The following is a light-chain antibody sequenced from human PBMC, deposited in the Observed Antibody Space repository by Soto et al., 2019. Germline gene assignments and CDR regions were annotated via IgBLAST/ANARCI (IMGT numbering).Light chain of an antibody. CDR3: SSYAGGFVV. CDR1: SRDIGAHTY. J-gene: IGLJ2*01. Sequence: QSALTQPASVSGSPGQPITISCTGTSRDIGAHTYVSWFQQHPGKVPKVIIYNVSTRPSGISDRFSGSKSGNTASLTISGLQAEDEADYYCSSYAGGFVVFGGGTKLTVL. V-gene: IGLV2-14*01. CDR2: NVS.